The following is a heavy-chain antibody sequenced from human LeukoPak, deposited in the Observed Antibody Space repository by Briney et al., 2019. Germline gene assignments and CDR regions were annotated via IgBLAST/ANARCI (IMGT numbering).Heavy chain of an antibody. CDR2: ISSSGSTI. J-gene: IGHJ5*02. D-gene: IGHD3-10*01. V-gene: IGHV3-11*01. Sequence: GGSLRLSCAASGFTFSSYGMGWIRQAPGKGLEWVSYISSSGSTIYYADSVKGRFTISRDNAKNSLYLQMNSLRAEDTAVYYCTAGIHYYGSGSYYRPFDPWGQGTLVTVSS. CDR1: GFTFSSYG. CDR3: TAGIHYYGSGSYYRPFDP.